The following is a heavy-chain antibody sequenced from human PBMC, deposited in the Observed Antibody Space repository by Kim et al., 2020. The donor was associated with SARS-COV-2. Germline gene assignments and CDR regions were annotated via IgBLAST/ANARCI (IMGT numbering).Heavy chain of an antibody. CDR3: AKAPHIVVVPAAINYGMDV. CDR2: ISGSGGST. Sequence: GGSLRLSCAASGFTFSSYAMSWVRQAPGKGLEWVSAISGSGGSTYYADSVKGRFTISRDNSKNTLYLQMNSLRAEDTAVYYCAKAPHIVVVPAAINYGMDVWGQGTIVTVSS. D-gene: IGHD2-2*01. V-gene: IGHV3-23*01. J-gene: IGHJ6*02. CDR1: GFTFSSYA.